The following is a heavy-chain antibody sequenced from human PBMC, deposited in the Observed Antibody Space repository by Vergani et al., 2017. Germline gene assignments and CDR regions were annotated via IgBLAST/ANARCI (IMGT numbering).Heavy chain of an antibody. V-gene: IGHV3-23*01. CDR1: GFTFTNFA. CDR2: ISGSGGFT. Sequence: VQILQSGGGVVQPGGSLTLSCAASGFTFTNFAMTWVRQAPGEGLEWVSGISGSGGFTYYADSVKGRFTISRDNSKNTMFLQMNNLRAEDTAVYYCAKDNVPGYYDSSGYCDYWGQGTLVTVSS. CDR3: AKDNVPGYYDSSGYCDY. J-gene: IGHJ4*02. D-gene: IGHD3-22*01.